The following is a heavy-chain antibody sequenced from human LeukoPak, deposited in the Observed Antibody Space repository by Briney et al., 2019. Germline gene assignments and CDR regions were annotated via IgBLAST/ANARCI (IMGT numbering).Heavy chain of an antibody. D-gene: IGHD6-13*01. J-gene: IGHJ5*02. CDR1: GGSFSGYY. CDR2: INHSGST. Sequence: SETLSLTCAVYGGSFSGYYWSWIRQPPGKGLEWIGEINHSGSTNYNPSLKSRVTISVDTSENQFSLKLSSMTAADTAVYYCATRKIAAAGTRGWFDPWGQGTLVTVSS. CDR3: ATRKIAAAGTRGWFDP. V-gene: IGHV4-34*01.